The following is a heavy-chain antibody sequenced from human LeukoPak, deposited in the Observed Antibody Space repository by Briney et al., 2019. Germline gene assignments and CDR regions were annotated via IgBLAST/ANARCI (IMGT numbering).Heavy chain of an antibody. CDR1: GGSVSSGSYY. Sequence: SETLSLTCTVSGGSVSSGSYYWSWIRQPPGKGLEWIGYIYYSGSTNYNPSLKSRVTISVDTSKNQFSLKLSSVTAADTAVYYCAKDYVGLSYDAFDIWGRGTMVTVPS. V-gene: IGHV4-61*01. J-gene: IGHJ3*02. CDR3: AKDYVGLSYDAFDI. CDR2: IYYSGST. D-gene: IGHD3-16*02.